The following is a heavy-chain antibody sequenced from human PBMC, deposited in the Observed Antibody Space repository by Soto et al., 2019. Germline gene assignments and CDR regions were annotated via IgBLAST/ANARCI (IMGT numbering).Heavy chain of an antibody. D-gene: IGHD3-3*01. J-gene: IGHJ5*02. CDR2: IYYSGST. CDR1: GGSISSGGYY. Sequence: PSDPLSLTCTVSGGSISSGGYYWSWIRQHPGKGLEWIGYIYYSGSTYYNPSLKSRVTISVDTSKNQSSLKLSSVTVADTAVSYREGTTCDYYVRFDAWGQGTLVTVSS. CDR3: EGTTCDYYVRFDA. V-gene: IGHV4-31*03.